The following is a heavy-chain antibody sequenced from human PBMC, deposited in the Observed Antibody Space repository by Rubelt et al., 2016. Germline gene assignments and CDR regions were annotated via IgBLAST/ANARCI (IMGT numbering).Heavy chain of an antibody. CDR3: ATDSSSYYESLDY. CDR1: GGSIRSYY. CDR2: IYYSGST. D-gene: IGHD3-22*01. V-gene: IGHV4-59*01. Sequence: QVQLQESGPGLVKPSETLSLTCTVSGGSIRSYYWSWIRQPPGKGLEWIGYIYYSGSTSYNPSLKSRVTRSVETSKNQFARKLSSVTAADTAVDYGATDSSSYYESLDYWGQGTLVTVSS. J-gene: IGHJ4*02.